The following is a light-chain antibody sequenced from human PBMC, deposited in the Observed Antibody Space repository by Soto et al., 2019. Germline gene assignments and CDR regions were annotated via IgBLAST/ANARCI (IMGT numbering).Light chain of an antibody. CDR3: QQYGSSQWT. CDR2: GAS. J-gene: IGKJ1*01. CDR1: QSVSSSY. V-gene: IGKV3-20*01. Sequence: EIVLTQSPGTLSLSAGERATLSCRVSQSVSSSYLAWYQQKPGQAPRLLIYGASSRATGIPDRFRGSRSGTDFTLTISRLEPEDFAVYYCQQYGSSQWTFGQGTKVDIK.